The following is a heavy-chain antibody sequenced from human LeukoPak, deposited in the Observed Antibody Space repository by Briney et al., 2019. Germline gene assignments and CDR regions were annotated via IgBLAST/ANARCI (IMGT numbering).Heavy chain of an antibody. D-gene: IGHD3-22*01. CDR3: ARDQIAISPLITMIVGDDY. Sequence: GGSLRLSCAASGFTFSSYGMHWVRQAPGKGLEWVAFIRYDGSNKYYADSVKGRFTISRDNSKNTLYLQMNSLRAEDTAVYYCARDQIAISPLITMIVGDDYWGQGTLVTVSS. V-gene: IGHV3-30*02. CDR2: IRYDGSNK. J-gene: IGHJ4*02. CDR1: GFTFSSYG.